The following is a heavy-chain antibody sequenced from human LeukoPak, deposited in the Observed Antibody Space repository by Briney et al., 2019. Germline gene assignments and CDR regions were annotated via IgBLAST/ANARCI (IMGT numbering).Heavy chain of an antibody. CDR3: AVGWKEYYFDY. CDR2: VHTSGSP. Sequence: SETLSLTCDVSGGSTSRHYWSWIRLPAGKGLEWIGRVHTSGSPDYSPSLKSRVTMSVDTSKNQFSLKLSSVTAADTAVYYCAVGWKEYYFDYWGQGTLVTVSS. D-gene: IGHD1-1*01. V-gene: IGHV4-4*07. J-gene: IGHJ4*02. CDR1: GGSTSRHY.